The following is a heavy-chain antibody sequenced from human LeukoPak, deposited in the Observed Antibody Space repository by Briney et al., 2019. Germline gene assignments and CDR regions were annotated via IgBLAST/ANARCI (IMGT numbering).Heavy chain of an antibody. V-gene: IGHV4-59*01. J-gene: IGHJ5*02. D-gene: IGHD3-16*01. CDR1: GVSISSYY. CDR2: IDYSGST. CDR3: ARGYGWFDP. Sequence: SETLSLTCTVSGVSISSYYWSWIRQPPGKGLEWIGYIDYSGSTNYNPSLKSRVAISVDTSKNQFSLRLSSVTAADTAVYYCARGYGWFDPWGQGTLVTVSS.